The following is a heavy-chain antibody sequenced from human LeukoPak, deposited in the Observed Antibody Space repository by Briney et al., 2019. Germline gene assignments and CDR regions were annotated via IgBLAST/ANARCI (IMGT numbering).Heavy chain of an antibody. CDR1: GFTFSSYG. Sequence: GGSLRLSCAASGFTFSSYGMSWVRQAPGKGLEWVSAISGSGGSTYYADSVKGRFTISRDNAKNSLYLQMNSLRAEDTAVYYCARDREVRGVISIFDYWGQGTLVTVSS. D-gene: IGHD3-10*01. V-gene: IGHV3-23*01. J-gene: IGHJ4*02. CDR3: ARDREVRGVISIFDY. CDR2: ISGSGGST.